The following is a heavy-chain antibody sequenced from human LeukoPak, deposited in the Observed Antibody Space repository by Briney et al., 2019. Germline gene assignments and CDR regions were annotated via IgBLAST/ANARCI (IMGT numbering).Heavy chain of an antibody. CDR1: GGSISSYY. D-gene: IGHD3-22*01. CDR3: ARHGSYYDSSGYYPFED. V-gene: IGHV4-4*07. CDR2: IYTSGST. J-gene: IGHJ4*02. Sequence: PSETLSLTCTVSGGSISSYYWSWIRQPAGKGLEWIGRIYTSGSTNYNPSLKSRVTIFVDTSKNQFSLKLSSVTAADTAVYYCARHGSYYDSSGYYPFEDWGQGTLVTVSS.